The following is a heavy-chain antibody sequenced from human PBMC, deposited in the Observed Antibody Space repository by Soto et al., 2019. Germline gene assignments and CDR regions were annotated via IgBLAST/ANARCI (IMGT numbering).Heavy chain of an antibody. CDR3: ARATTGTTDY. CDR1: GGSISSGSYY. V-gene: IGHV4-31*01. CDR2: IYYSGST. D-gene: IGHD4-17*01. J-gene: IGHJ4*02. Sequence: QVQLQESGPGLVKPSQTLSLTCTVSGGSISSGSYYWSRIRQHPGKGLEWIGYIYYSGSTYNNPSRQXXVXTXXDTSKNQCSLKLSSVTAADTAVYYCARATTGTTDYWGQGTLVTVSS.